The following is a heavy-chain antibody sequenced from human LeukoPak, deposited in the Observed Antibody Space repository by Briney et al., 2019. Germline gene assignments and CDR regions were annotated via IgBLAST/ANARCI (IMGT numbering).Heavy chain of an antibody. D-gene: IGHD6-19*01. Sequence: GGSLRLSCAASGFPFSSYAMSWVRQAPGKGLEWVSGISGTGGSTYYADSVKGRFTISRDNSKNTLYLHMNSLTAEDTAVYYCARGYSSLDPWGQGTLVTVSS. CDR3: ARGYSSLDP. CDR1: GFPFSSYA. V-gene: IGHV3-23*01. CDR2: ISGTGGST. J-gene: IGHJ5*02.